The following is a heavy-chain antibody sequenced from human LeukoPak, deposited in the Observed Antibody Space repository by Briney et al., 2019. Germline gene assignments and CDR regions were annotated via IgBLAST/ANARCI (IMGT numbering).Heavy chain of an antibody. CDR2: IRYDGSNK. J-gene: IGHJ4*02. V-gene: IGHV3-33*08. CDR1: GFTLSSYG. D-gene: IGHD1-26*01. Sequence: PGGSLRLSCAAPGFTLSSYGMHWVRQALGKGLQWVAFIRYDGSNKYYADSVKGRFTTARETAKHSAQLEMTSPRADDTAVYYCARSARLMKGGVEVTALDDWGQGTLVTVSS. CDR3: ARSARLMKGGVEVTALDD.